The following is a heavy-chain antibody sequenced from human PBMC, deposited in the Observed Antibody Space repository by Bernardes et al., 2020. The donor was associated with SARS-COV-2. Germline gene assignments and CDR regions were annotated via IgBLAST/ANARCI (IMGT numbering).Heavy chain of an antibody. J-gene: IGHJ4*02. D-gene: IGHD5-18*01. Sequence: ETLSLTCTVSGGSVSSGSFYWSWIRQPPGKGLEWIGDIYYSGSTNYNPSLKSRVTISVDTSKNQFSLKLTSVTAADTAVYYCARLGYSYYWEIDYWGQGTLVTVSS. CDR3: ARLGYSYYWEIDY. V-gene: IGHV4-61*01. CDR2: IYYSGST. CDR1: GGSVSSGSFY.